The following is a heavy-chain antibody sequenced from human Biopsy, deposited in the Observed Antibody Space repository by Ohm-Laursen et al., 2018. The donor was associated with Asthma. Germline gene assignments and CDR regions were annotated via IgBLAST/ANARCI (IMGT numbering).Heavy chain of an antibody. CDR2: ISYDGRNT. D-gene: IGHD2-21*02. Sequence: SLRLSCAASGFTFDNYTMHWVRQAPGKGLEWVTIISYDGRNTYYADSVEGRFTISRDNSKNTLFLQLSSLRPEDTAVYYCARGGLHYYEYYGMDVWGQGTTATVSS. CDR1: GFTFDNYT. J-gene: IGHJ6*02. V-gene: IGHV3-30*04. CDR3: ARGGLHYYEYYGMDV.